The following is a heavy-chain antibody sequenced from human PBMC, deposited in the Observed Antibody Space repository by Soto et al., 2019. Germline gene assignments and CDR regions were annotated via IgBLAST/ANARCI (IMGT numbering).Heavy chain of an antibody. D-gene: IGHD3-10*01. V-gene: IGHV4-34*01. CDR3: ASQYMVRGVIGYYYYYGMDV. CDR2: INHSGST. Sequence: SETLSLTCAVYGGSFSGYYWSWIRQPPGKGLEWIGEINHSGSTNYNPSLKSRVTISVDTSKNQFSLKLSSVAAADTAVYYCASQYMVRGVIGYYYYYGMDVWGQGTTVTVSS. J-gene: IGHJ6*02. CDR1: GGSFSGYY.